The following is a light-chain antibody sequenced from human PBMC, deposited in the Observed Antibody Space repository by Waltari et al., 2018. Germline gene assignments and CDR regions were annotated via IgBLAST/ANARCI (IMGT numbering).Light chain of an antibody. CDR2: KTS. CDR1: QTIGGW. Sequence: DIQMTPSPSSVSGPVGGGVTISCQASQTIGGWLAWYQQKPGKAPKLLIFKTSSLESGDPPRFSGSGGGTEFSLTISSLQPDDFATYYCQQYLSSPATFGHGTKVEVK. J-gene: IGKJ1*01. V-gene: IGKV1-5*03. CDR3: QQYLSSPAT.